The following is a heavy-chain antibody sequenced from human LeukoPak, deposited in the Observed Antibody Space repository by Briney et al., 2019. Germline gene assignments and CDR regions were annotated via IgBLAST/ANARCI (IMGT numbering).Heavy chain of an antibody. V-gene: IGHV4-34*01. Sequence: SETLSLTCAVYGGSFSGYYWSWIRQPPGKGLEWIGEINHSGSTNYNPSLKSRVTISVDTSKNQFSLKLSSVTAADTAVYYCARGESYGSGSYDYWGQGTLVTVSS. CDR3: ARGESYGSGSYDY. CDR2: INHSGST. J-gene: IGHJ4*02. CDR1: GGSFSGYY. D-gene: IGHD3-10*01.